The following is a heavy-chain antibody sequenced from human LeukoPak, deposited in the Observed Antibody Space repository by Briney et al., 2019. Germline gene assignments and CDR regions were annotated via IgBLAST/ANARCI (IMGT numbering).Heavy chain of an antibody. CDR3: AKSPYIASHIYSDY. Sequence: GGSLRLSCAASGFTFSSYAMSWVRQTPGKGLEWVSTIVGSGGTTYFADSVKGRFTISRDNSKNTLYLQMSSLRAEDTALYYCAKSPYIASHIYSDYWGQGTLVTVSS. J-gene: IGHJ4*02. D-gene: IGHD6-6*01. CDR2: IVGSGGTT. V-gene: IGHV3-23*01. CDR1: GFTFSSYA.